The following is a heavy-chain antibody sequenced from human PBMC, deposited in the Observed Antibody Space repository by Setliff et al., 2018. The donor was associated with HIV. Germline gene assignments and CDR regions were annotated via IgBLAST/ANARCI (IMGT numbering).Heavy chain of an antibody. CDR3: ARVDCSGGSCYSPAY. J-gene: IGHJ4*02. V-gene: IGHV4-59*01. D-gene: IGHD2-15*01. Sequence: KPSETLSLTCSVSNGSINGYYWTWIRQPPGKGLEWIGYIYNSGGTNYNPSLKSRVTISLDTSKNQFSLNLTSVTAADTAVYYCARVDCSGGSCYSPAYWGQGTLVTVSS. CDR1: NGSINGYY. CDR2: IYNSGGT.